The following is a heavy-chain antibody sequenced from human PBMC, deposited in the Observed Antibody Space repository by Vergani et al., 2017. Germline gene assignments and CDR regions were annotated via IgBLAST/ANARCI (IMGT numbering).Heavy chain of an antibody. V-gene: IGHV1-8*01. CDR2: MNPNSGNT. D-gene: IGHD5-18*01. J-gene: IGHJ2*01. CDR1: GYTFTSYD. CDR3: ARGRGGYSYGLPAYWDFDL. Sequence: QVQLVQSGAEVKKPGASVKVSCKASGYTFTSYDINWVRQATAQGLEWMGWMNPNSGNTGYAQKFQGRVTMTRNTSMSTAYMELSSLRSEDTAVYYCARGRGGYSYGLPAYWDFDLGGRGTLVTVSS.